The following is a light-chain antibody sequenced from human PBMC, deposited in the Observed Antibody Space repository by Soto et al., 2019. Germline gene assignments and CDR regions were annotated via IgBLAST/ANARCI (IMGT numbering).Light chain of an antibody. CDR1: QSVRIY. Sequence: VLTQSPATLSLSPGESATLSCRASQSVRIYLAWYQHRPGQAPRLLIYDASKRATGIPARFSGGGSGTDFTLTISRLEPEDSGVYYCQQRSNWPTFCQGTKVDIK. CDR3: QQRSNWPT. CDR2: DAS. J-gene: IGKJ1*01. V-gene: IGKV3-11*01.